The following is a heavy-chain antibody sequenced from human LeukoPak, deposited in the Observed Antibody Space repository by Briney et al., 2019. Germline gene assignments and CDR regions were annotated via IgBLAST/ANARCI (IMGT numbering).Heavy chain of an antibody. V-gene: IGHV4-39*01. Sequence: SETLSLTCTVSGGSISSSSYYWDWIRQPPGKGLEYIGGIVYSGSTFYNTSLKSRVTISVDTSENKFSLNLSSVTASDTAVYYCARLWRTGDNGKGYFDSWGQGTLVTVSS. D-gene: IGHD4-17*01. J-gene: IGHJ4*02. CDR2: IVYSGST. CDR1: GGSISSSSYY. CDR3: ARLWRTGDNGKGYFDS.